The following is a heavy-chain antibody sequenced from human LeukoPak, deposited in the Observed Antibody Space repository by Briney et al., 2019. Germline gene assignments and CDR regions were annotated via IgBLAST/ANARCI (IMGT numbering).Heavy chain of an antibody. V-gene: IGHV3-21*01. J-gene: IGHJ6*03. D-gene: IGHD2-15*01. CDR1: GFTFSSYE. CDR3: ARVGYCSGGSCLWGNYYYYMDV. CDR2: ISSSSYI. Sequence: GGSLRLSCAASGFTFSSYEMNWVRQAPGKGLEWVSSISSSSYIYYADSVKGRFTISRDNAKNSLYLQMNSLRAEDTAVYYCARVGYCSGGSCLWGNYYYYMDVWGKGTTVTISS.